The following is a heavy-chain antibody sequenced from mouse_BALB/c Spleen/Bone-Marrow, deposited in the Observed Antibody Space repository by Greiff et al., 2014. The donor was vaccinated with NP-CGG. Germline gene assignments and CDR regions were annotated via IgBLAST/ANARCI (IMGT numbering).Heavy chain of an antibody. CDR1: GYTFTSYV. V-gene: IGHV1-14*01. J-gene: IGHJ2*01. Sequence: EVQLQQSGPELVKPGASVKMSCKASGYTFTSYVIHWVKQKPGQGLEWIGYINPYNDATKFNERFKGKATLTSDKSSSTAYMVLSSLTSEDFAVYYCAREGVDYFDYWGQGTTLTVSS. CDR2: INPYNDAT. CDR3: AREGVDYFDY.